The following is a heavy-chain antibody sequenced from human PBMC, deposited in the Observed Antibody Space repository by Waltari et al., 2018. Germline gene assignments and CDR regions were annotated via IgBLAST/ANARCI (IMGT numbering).Heavy chain of an antibody. Sequence: QVQLQESGTGLVKPSETLSLTCTVSGGSISRYYWSWIRQPPGKGLEWIGYIYYSGSTTYTPSLKSRVTISVDTSKNQFSLKLSSVTAADTAVYYCARYQGRFDYWGQGTLVTVSS. V-gene: IGHV4-59*01. CDR3: ARYQGRFDY. CDR2: IYYSGST. CDR1: GGSISRYY. J-gene: IGHJ4*02.